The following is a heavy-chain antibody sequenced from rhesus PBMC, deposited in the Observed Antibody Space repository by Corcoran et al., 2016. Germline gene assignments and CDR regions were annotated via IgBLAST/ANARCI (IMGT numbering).Heavy chain of an antibody. Sequence: QVQLQQWGEGLVKPSETLSLPCAVYGGSVSGYWWGWIRQPPGKGREWIGRIRSGGTNNYNPSLKSRVTSSIDTSKNQFSLKLSSVTAADTAVYYCASTALYSSGWYSFDYWGQGVLVTVSS. D-gene: IGHD6-31*01. J-gene: IGHJ4*01. CDR3: ASTALYSSGWYSFDY. V-gene: IGHV4-160*01. CDR2: IRSGGTN. CDR1: GGSVSGYW.